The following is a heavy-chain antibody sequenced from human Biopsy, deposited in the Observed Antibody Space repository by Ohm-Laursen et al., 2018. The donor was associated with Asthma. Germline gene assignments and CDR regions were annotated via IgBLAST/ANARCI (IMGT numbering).Heavy chain of an antibody. V-gene: IGHV3-53*01. CDR2: IYSGGTS. D-gene: IGHD3-22*01. Sequence: ETLSLTCSASGFAVSRDHMFWVRQAPGKGLEWVSVIYSGGTSHTADSVRGRFTISRDYSKNTLYLQMHSLGAEDTAVYYCARGDSSNWSHYYFDYWGQGTLVTVSS. CDR3: ARGDSSNWSHYYFDY. CDR1: GFAVSRDH. J-gene: IGHJ4*02.